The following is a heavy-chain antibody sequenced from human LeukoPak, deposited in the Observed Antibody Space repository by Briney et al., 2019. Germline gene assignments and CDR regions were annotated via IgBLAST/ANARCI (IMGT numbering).Heavy chain of an antibody. CDR2: IGTAGDT. Sequence: GGSLRLSCAASGFTFSSYDMHWVRQATGKGLEWVSAIGTAGDTYYPGSVKGRFTISRDNSKNTLYLQMNSLRAEDTAVYYCARFWVWAFDIWGQGTMVTVSS. CDR1: GFTFSSYD. CDR3: ARFWVWAFDI. D-gene: IGHD3-16*01. V-gene: IGHV3-13*04. J-gene: IGHJ3*02.